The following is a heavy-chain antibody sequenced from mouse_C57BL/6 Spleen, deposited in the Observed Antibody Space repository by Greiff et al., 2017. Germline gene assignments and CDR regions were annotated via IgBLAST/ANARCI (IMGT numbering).Heavy chain of an antibody. CDR3: AVDPGYFDV. Sequence: QVQLQPPGAELVKPGASVKMSCTASGYTFPSYWIPWVQQRPGHGLEWIGDLYPGSGCTNYNEKCKSKATLTVDTSSSTAYMQLSSLTSEDSAVYYCAVDPGYFDVCGTVTTVTVSS. CDR1: GYTFPSYW. D-gene: IGHD1-1*01. J-gene: IGHJ1*03. V-gene: IGHV1-55*01. CDR2: LYPGSGCT.